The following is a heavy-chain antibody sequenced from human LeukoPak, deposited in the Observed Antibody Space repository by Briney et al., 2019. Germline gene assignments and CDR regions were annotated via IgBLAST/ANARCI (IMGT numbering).Heavy chain of an antibody. D-gene: IGHD2-15*01. Sequence: PGGSLRLSCAASGFTFNSYTMSWVRQAPGKGLEWVSTISGSGSSTYYADSVKGRFTISRDNSKNTLYLQVNSLRAEDTAVYYCARASYCSGGICDYYYWGQGTLVTVSS. CDR3: ARASYCSGGICDYYY. J-gene: IGHJ4*02. V-gene: IGHV3-23*01. CDR2: ISGSGSST. CDR1: GFTFNSYT.